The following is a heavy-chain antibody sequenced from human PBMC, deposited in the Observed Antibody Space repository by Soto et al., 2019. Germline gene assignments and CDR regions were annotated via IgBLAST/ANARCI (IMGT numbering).Heavy chain of an antibody. CDR3: ARYCSGGSCYLVDY. V-gene: IGHV3-64*01. J-gene: IGHJ4*02. CDR2: ISSNGGST. D-gene: IGHD2-15*01. Sequence: GGSLRLSCAASGFTFSSYAMHWVRQAPGKGLEYVSAISSNGGSTYYANSVKGRFTISRDNAKNSLYLQMNSLRDEDTAVYYCARYCSGGSCYLVDYWGQGTLVTVSS. CDR1: GFTFSSYA.